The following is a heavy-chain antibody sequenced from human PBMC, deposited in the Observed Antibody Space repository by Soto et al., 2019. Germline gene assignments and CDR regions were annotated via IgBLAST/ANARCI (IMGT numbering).Heavy chain of an antibody. CDR2: ISYDGSNK. V-gene: IGHV3-30-3*01. CDR3: ARDGVYSQREDGYQYRLDV. J-gene: IGHJ6*02. Sequence: GGSLRLSCAASGFTFSSYAMHWVRQAPGKGLEWVAVISYDGSNKYYADSVKGRFTISRDNSKNTLYLQMNSLRAEDTAVYYCARDGVYSQREDGYQYRLDVWGQRTTVTVSS. CDR1: GFTFSSYA. D-gene: IGHD5-18*01.